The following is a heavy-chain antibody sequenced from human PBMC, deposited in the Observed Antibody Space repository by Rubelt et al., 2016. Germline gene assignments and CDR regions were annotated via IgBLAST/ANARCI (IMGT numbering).Heavy chain of an antibody. D-gene: IGHD6-19*01. V-gene: IGHV4-39*01. CDR1: GGSISRSNSY. Sequence: HLQLQESGPGLVKPSETLSLTCSVSGGSISRSNSYWGWIRQPPGKGLEWLGSIYYSGSTYYNPSLKIRLTMSVETSKNQCSRKLKSVTAAETAVYYCARLEYSSGGYPHYWGQGTLVTVSS. J-gene: IGHJ4*02. CDR3: ARLEYSSGGYPHY. CDR2: IYYSGST.